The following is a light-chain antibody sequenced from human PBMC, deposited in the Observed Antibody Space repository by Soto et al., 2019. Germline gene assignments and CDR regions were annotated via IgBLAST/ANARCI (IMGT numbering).Light chain of an antibody. V-gene: IGKV3D-15*01. J-gene: IGKJ5*01. CDR3: QQYKNWPAIT. CDR2: GPS. Sequence: DIGMTQSPASLCVSPGERGTLXCRASRSISSYLAWYQQKTGKARRLLIYGPSTRATGILARLSGSGSGTESTLPISSLHSGDFAIYYCQQYKNWPAITFGQGTRLEI. CDR1: RSISSY.